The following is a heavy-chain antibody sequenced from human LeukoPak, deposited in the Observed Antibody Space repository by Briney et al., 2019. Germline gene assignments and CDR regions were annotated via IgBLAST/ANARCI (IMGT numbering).Heavy chain of an antibody. V-gene: IGHV3-15*01. Sequence: PGGSLRLSCAASGFTFSNAWMSWVRQAPGKGLEWVGRIKSKTDGGTTDYAAPVKGRFTISRDDSKNTLYLQMNSLKTEDTAVYYCSSTVTTSDFDYWGQGTLVTVSS. CDR2: IKSKTDGGTT. CDR3: SSTVTTSDFDY. CDR1: GFTFSNAW. J-gene: IGHJ4*02. D-gene: IGHD4-17*01.